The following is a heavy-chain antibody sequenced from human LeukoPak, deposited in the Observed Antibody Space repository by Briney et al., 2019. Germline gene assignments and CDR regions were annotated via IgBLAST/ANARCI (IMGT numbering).Heavy chain of an antibody. CDR2: IKPNSGGS. J-gene: IGHJ3*02. D-gene: IGHD7-27*01. CDR1: RCTFTHYH. Sequence: GASVKDTCKSSRCTFTHYHLHGLRQAAGQRREWMGWIKPNSGGSNYEKKFQGMVTKTRDTSISTAYMELSRLRSGDTAVYYCARDGNWGSLRGAFDIWGQGTIVTVSS. V-gene: IGHV1-2*02. CDR3: ARDGNWGSLRGAFDI.